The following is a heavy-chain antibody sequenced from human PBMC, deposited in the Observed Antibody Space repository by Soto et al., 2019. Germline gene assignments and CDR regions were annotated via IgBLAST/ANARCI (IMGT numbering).Heavy chain of an antibody. J-gene: IGHJ5*02. CDR1: GFNLSNHW. CDR3: ARESGDWPLNWFDP. CDR2: ITSDGKSK. V-gene: IGHV3-74*01. D-gene: IGHD2-21*02. Sequence: QAGGSLRLSCAASGFNLSNHWMHWVSQRPAEGLVWVSRITSDGKSKAYAESVKGRFAISRDNAKNTLYLQMNGLTAEDTAVYYCARESGDWPLNWFDPWGQGTLVTVSS.